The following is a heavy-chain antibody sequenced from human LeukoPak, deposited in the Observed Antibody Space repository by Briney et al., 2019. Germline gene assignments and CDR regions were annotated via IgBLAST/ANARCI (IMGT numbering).Heavy chain of an antibody. CDR1: GGSISSSSYY. V-gene: IGHV4-39*07. D-gene: IGHD6-19*01. CDR3: ARGPPGIAVADAYNWFDP. J-gene: IGHJ5*02. Sequence: SETLSLTCTVSGGSISSSSYYWGWIRQPPGKGLEWIGSIYYSGSTYYNPSLKSRVTISVDTSKNQFSLKLSSVTAADTAVYYCARGPPGIAVADAYNWFDPWGQGTLVTVSS. CDR2: IYYSGST.